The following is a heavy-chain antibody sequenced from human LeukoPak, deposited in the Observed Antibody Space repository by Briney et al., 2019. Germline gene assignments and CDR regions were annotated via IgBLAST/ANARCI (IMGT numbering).Heavy chain of an antibody. J-gene: IGHJ4*02. V-gene: IGHV1-2*02. CDR3: ASEVRVGSGSSSVV. Sequence: GASVKVSCKASGYSFNSQGMNWVRQAPGQGLEWMGWINPNSGGTNYAQKFQGRVTMTRDTSISTAYMELSRLRSDDTAVYYCASEVRVGSGSSSVVWGQGTLVTVSS. CDR2: INPNSGGT. CDR1: GYSFNSQG. D-gene: IGHD3-10*01.